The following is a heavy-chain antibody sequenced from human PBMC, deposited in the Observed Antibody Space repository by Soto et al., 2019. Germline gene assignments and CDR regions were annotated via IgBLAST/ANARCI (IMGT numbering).Heavy chain of an antibody. D-gene: IGHD5-12*01. CDR1: GDTFTDYY. J-gene: IGHJ6*03. CDR2: INPNSGVT. CDR3: ARESGGATATLDYYYFYMDV. Sequence: QVQLVQSGAEVKKPGASVTVSCRSSGDTFTDYYMHWVRQAPGQGLEWMGWINPNSGVTKYAQKFQGWVTMTRDRSSRTVYMQRSRLRSDDTAVYYCARESGGATATLDYYYFYMDVWGTGTTVTVSS. V-gene: IGHV1-2*04.